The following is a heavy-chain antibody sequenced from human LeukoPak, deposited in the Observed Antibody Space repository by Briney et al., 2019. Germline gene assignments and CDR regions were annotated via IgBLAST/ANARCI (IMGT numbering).Heavy chain of an antibody. Sequence: SETLSLSCTVSGASISNSRDYWGWIRQPPGKGLEWIGSIFFSGSTYYNPSLKSRAAISVDSSKNQFSLKLSSVTDADTAFYYCARHVEIAVAGPIEYWGPGTLVPGSS. CDR1: GASISNSRDY. J-gene: IGHJ4*02. CDR3: ARHVEIAVAGPIEY. D-gene: IGHD6-19*01. V-gene: IGHV4-39*01. CDR2: IFFSGST.